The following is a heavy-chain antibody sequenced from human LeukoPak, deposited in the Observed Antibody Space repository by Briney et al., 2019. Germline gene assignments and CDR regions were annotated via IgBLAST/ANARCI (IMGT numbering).Heavy chain of an antibody. J-gene: IGHJ5*02. Sequence: SVKVSCKASGGTFSSYAISWVRQAPGQGLEWMGRIIPIFGTANYAQKFQGRVTITTDESTSTAYMELSSLRSEDTAVYYCARGRYYDSSGYYRRNWFDPWGQGTLVTVSS. CDR2: IIPIFGTA. V-gene: IGHV1-69*05. CDR3: ARGRYYDSSGYYRRNWFDP. CDR1: GGTFSSYA. D-gene: IGHD3-22*01.